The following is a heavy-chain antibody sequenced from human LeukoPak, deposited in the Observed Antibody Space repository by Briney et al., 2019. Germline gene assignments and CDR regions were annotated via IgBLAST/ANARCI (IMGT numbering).Heavy chain of an antibody. J-gene: IGHJ5*02. CDR3: AILPGEVWWFDP. Sequence: PGGSLRLSCAASGFTFSSYSMNWVRQAPGKGLEWVSYISSSSSTIYYADSVKGRFTISRDNSKNTLYLQMNSLRAEDTAVYYCAILPGEVWWFDPWGQGTLVTVSS. V-gene: IGHV3-48*01. CDR1: GFTFSSYS. CDR2: ISSSSSTI. D-gene: IGHD3-10*01.